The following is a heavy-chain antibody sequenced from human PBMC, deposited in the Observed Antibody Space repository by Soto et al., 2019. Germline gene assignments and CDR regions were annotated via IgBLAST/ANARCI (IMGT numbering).Heavy chain of an antibody. CDR3: ARDITPLGYCSSTSCYVPRACDI. CDR2: IYYSGST. CDR1: GGSISSYY. D-gene: IGHD2-2*01. Sequence: SETLSLTCTVSGGSISSYYWSWIRQPPGKGLEWIGYIYYSGSTNYNPSLKSRVTISVDTSKNQFSLKLSSVTAADTAVYYCARDITPLGYCSSTSCYVPRACDIWGKRTMVT. V-gene: IGHV4-59*01. J-gene: IGHJ3*02.